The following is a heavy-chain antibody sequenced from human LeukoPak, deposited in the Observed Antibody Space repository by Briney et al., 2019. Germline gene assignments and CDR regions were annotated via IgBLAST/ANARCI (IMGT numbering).Heavy chain of an antibody. CDR2: IKCDASST. Sequence: GGSLRLSCADSGFTFSSHWMHWVRQAPGKGLVWVSRIKCDASSTGYADSVKGRFTISRDNAKNTLYLQMNSLRAEDTAVYYCARGATYAYYQDYWGQGTLVTVSS. V-gene: IGHV3-74*01. D-gene: IGHD1-26*01. CDR3: ARGATYAYYQDY. J-gene: IGHJ4*02. CDR1: GFTFSSHW.